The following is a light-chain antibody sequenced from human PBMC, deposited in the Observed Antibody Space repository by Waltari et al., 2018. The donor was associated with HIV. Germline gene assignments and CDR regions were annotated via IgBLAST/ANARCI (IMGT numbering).Light chain of an antibody. CDR1: SSDIGGYNY. CDR2: EVK. CDR3: TSYAGRSNGWV. Sequence: QSALTQPPSASGSPGQSVTISCNGTSSDIGGYNYVSWYQQYPGKAPKRIIYEVKKRPSVVPGRFSGSKAGDAASLTVSGLQAGDEADYFGTSYAGRSNGWVFGGGTKLTVL. J-gene: IGLJ3*02. V-gene: IGLV2-8*01.